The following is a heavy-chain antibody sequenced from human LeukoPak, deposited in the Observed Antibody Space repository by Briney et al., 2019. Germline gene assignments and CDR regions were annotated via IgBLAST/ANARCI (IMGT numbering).Heavy chain of an antibody. CDR2: IYYSGST. Sequence: PSETLSLTCTVSGGSISSSSYYWGWIRQPPGKGLEWIGSIYYSGSTYYNPSLKSRVTISVDTSKNQFSLKLSSVTAADTAVYYCARTARYGGNSVDYWGQGTLVTVSS. J-gene: IGHJ4*02. D-gene: IGHD2-21*02. CDR3: ARTARYGGNSVDY. V-gene: IGHV4-39*01. CDR1: GGSISSSSYY.